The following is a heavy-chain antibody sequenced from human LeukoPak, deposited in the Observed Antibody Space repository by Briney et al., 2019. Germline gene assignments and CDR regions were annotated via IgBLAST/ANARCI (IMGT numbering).Heavy chain of an antibody. D-gene: IGHD7-27*01. J-gene: IGHJ4*02. CDR2: IYYSGST. Sequence: SETLSLTCTVSGCSISSSSYYWGWIRQPPGKGLEWIGSIYYSGSTYYNPSLKSRVTISVDTSKNQFSLKLSSVTAADTAVYYCARQNWGYAVSGFDYWGQGTLVTVPS. V-gene: IGHV4-39*01. CDR1: GCSISSSSYY. CDR3: ARQNWGYAVSGFDY.